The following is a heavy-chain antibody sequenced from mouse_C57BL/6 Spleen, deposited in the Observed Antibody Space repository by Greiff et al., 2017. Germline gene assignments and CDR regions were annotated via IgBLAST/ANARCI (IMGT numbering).Heavy chain of an antibody. D-gene: IGHD1-1*01. CDR2: LWSGGST. CDR3: ARNYYGSSYGYFDV. Sequence: VKVVESGPGLVQPSQSLSITCTVSGFSLTSYGVHWVRQPPGKGLEWLGVLWSGGSTDYNAAFISRLSISKDNSKSQVFFKMNSLQADDTAIYYCARNYYGSSYGYFDVWGTGTTVTVSS. CDR1: GFSLTSYG. V-gene: IGHV2-4*01. J-gene: IGHJ1*03.